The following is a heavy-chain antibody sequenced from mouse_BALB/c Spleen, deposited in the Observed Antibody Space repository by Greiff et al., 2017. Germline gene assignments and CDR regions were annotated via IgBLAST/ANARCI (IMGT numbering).Heavy chain of an antibody. D-gene: IGHD2-2*01. CDR1: AFNIKDYY. CDR3: ARSVTTYFDY. Sequence: VQLQQSGAELVRPGALVKLSCKASAFNIKDYYMPWVKQRPEQGLEWIGWIDPENGNTIYDPKFQGKASITADTSSNTAYLQLSSLTSEDTAVYYCARSVTTYFDYWGQGTTLTVSS. J-gene: IGHJ2*01. V-gene: IGHV14-1*02. CDR2: IDPENGNT.